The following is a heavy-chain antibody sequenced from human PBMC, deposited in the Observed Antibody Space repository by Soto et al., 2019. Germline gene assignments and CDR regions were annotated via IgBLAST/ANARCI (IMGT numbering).Heavy chain of an antibody. CDR3: ARVPGP. D-gene: IGHD2-2*01. CDR1: GGSISSGGYY. CDR2: IYYSGST. Sequence: QVQLQESGPGLVKPSQTLSLPCTVSGGSISSGGYYWSWIRQHPGKGLEWIGYIYYSGSTSYNPSHKSRVTVSVDTSKTQSSPELSSVTAADTAVYYCARVPGPWGQGTLVTVSS. V-gene: IGHV4-31*03. J-gene: IGHJ5*02.